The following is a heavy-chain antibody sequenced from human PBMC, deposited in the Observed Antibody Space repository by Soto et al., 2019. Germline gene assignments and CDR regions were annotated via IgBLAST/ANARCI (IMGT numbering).Heavy chain of an antibody. CDR2: ISYDGSNK. CDR1: GFTFSSYG. CDR3: AKDARYGDYGQYYYYYYGMDV. Sequence: QVQLVESGGGVVQPGRSLRLSCAASGFTFSSYGMHWVRQASGKGLEWVAVISYDGSNKYYADSVKGRFTISRDNSKNTLYLQMNSLRAEDTAVYYCAKDARYGDYGQYYYYYYGMDVWGQGTTVTVSS. V-gene: IGHV3-30*18. D-gene: IGHD4-17*01. J-gene: IGHJ6*02.